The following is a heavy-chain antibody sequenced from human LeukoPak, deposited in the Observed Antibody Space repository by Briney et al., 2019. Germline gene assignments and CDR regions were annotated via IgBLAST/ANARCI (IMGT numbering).Heavy chain of an antibody. J-gene: IGHJ5*02. CDR1: GGSINSSTYY. D-gene: IGHD4/OR15-4a*01. CDR2: IYYNGNT. Sequence: SETLSLTCTVSGGSINSSTYYWGWIRQPPGKGLEWIGNIYYNGNTYYNPSLKSRVTISVDTSKNHFSLNLSSVTAADTAVYYCARDSGALAPWFDPWGQETLVTVSS. CDR3: ARDSGALAPWFDP. V-gene: IGHV4-39*02.